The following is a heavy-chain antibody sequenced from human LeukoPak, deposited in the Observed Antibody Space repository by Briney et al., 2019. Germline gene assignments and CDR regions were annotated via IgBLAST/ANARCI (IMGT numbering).Heavy chain of an antibody. J-gene: IGHJ6*03. CDR2: ISYSGAT. CDR3: ARDGFYYHYYMDV. D-gene: IGHD1-14*01. V-gene: IGHV4-39*07. Sequence: SETLSLTCTLSGGTVTSSTYFWGWIRQPPGKGLEWIGSISYSGATYYNQSLKSRVSMSVHTSKNQFSLKLSSVTAADTAVYYCARDGFYYHYYMDVWGEGTTVTVSS. CDR1: GGTVTSSTYF.